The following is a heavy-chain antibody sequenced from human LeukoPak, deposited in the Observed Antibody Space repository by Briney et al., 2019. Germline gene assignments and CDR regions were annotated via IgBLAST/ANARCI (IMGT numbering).Heavy chain of an antibody. D-gene: IGHD2-2*01. V-gene: IGHV3-23*01. CDR3: AKGGCSSTSCYSVDY. CDR2: ISGSGVST. Sequence: GGSLRLSCTASGFTFTIYSVNWVRQAPGKGRQWVSGISGSGVSTYYPDSVKGRFTISRDNSKNTLALQMNSLRAEDTAVYYCAKGGCSSTSCYSVDYWGRGTLVTVSS. CDR1: GFTFTIYS. J-gene: IGHJ4*02.